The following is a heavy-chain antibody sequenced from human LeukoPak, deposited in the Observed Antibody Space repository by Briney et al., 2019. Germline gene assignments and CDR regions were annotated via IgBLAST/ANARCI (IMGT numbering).Heavy chain of an antibody. CDR2: FDPEDGET. CDR3: ATNPRERFDP. Sequence: RASVKVSCKVSGYTPTELSMHWVRQAPGKGLEWMGGFDPEDGETIYAQKFQGRVTMTEDTSTDTAYMELSSLRSEDTAVCYCATNPRERFDPWGQGTLVTVSS. J-gene: IGHJ5*02. CDR1: GYTPTELS. V-gene: IGHV1-24*01.